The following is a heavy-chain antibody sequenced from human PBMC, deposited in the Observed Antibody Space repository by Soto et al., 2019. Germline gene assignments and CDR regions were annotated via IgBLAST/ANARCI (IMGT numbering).Heavy chain of an antibody. Sequence: GGSLRLSCAASGFTFSNYAMDWVRQAPGKVLEYVSGISSNGVGTYYANSVKDRFTISRDNSKNTLYLQMGSLRAEDMAVYYCARSEQSDYYYMDVWGKGTSVTVSS. V-gene: IGHV3-64*01. CDR3: ARSEQSDYYYMDV. D-gene: IGHD6-19*01. CDR2: ISSNGVGT. CDR1: GFTFSNYA. J-gene: IGHJ6*03.